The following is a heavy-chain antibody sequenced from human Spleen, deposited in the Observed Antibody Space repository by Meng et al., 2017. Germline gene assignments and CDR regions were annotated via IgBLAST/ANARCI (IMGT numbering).Heavy chain of an antibody. J-gene: IGHJ3*02. CDR1: GDSVSSNSAA. V-gene: IGHV6-1*01. CDR3: ARDRLVDAFDI. Sequence: QVQLQQSGPGPVKPSKTLPLTCAIPGDSVSSNSAAWNWIRQAPSGGLEWLGRTYYRSKWYNDYAVSVKSRITINPDTSKNQSSLQLNSVTPEDTAVYYCARDRLVDAFDIWGQGTMVTVSS. CDR2: TYYRSKWYN.